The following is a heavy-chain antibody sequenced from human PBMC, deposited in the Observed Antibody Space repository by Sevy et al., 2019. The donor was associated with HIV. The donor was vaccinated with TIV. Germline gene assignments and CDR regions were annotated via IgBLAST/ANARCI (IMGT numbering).Heavy chain of an antibody. CDR2: ISGSGGST. Sequence: GGSLRLSCAASGFTFSSYAMSWVRQAPGKGLEWVSAISGSGGSTYYGDSVKGRFTISRDNSKNTLYLQMNSLRAEDTALYYCFIWFGELGDYWGQGTLVTVSS. D-gene: IGHD3-10*01. V-gene: IGHV3-23*01. CDR1: GFTFSSYA. J-gene: IGHJ4*02. CDR3: FIWFGELGDY.